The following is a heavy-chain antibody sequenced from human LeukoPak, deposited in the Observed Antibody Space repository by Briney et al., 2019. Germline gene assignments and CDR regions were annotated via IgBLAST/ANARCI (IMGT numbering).Heavy chain of an antibody. D-gene: IGHD3-3*02. J-gene: IGHJ3*02. V-gene: IGHV3-23*01. CDR3: AKDFSGAFDI. Sequence: GGSLRLSCAASGFTFSSYSMNWVRQAPGKGLEWVSAISGSGGGTYYADSVKGRFTISRDNSKNTLYLQMNSLRAEDTAVYYCAKDFSGAFDIWGQGTMVTVSS. CDR2: ISGSGGGT. CDR1: GFTFSSYS.